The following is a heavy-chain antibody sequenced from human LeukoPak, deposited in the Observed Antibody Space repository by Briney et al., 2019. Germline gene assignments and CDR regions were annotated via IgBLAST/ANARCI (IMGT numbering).Heavy chain of an antibody. CDR1: GGSFSSGSYY. Sequence: SETLSLTCTVSGGSFSSGSYYWSWIRQPPGKGLEWIGYIYYSGSTNYNPSLKSRVTISVDTSKNQFSLKLSSVTAADTAVYYCARTRIVGATTGRITRYYFDYWGQGTLVTVSS. CDR2: IYYSGST. CDR3: ARTRIVGATTGRITRYYFDY. D-gene: IGHD1-26*01. V-gene: IGHV4-61*01. J-gene: IGHJ4*02.